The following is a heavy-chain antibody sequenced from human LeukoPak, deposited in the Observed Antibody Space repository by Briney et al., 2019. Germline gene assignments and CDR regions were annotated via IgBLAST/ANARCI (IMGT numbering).Heavy chain of an antibody. CDR3: ARDDVDTAMSLFD. V-gene: IGHV1-2*02. CDR1: GYTFTGYY. CDR2: INPNSGGT. J-gene: IGHJ4*02. D-gene: IGHD5-18*01. Sequence: ASVKVSCKASGYTFTGYYMHWVRQAPGQGLEWMGWINPNSGGTNYAQKFQGRVTMTRDTSISTAYMELSRLRSDDTAVYYCARDDVDTAMSLFDWGQGTLVTVSS.